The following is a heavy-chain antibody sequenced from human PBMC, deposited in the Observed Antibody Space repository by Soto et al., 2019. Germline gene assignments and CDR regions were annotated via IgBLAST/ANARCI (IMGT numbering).Heavy chain of an antibody. V-gene: IGHV3-30*18. CDR2: ISHDGSEK. CDR1: GFMFSGYG. Sequence: QVQLVESGGGVVQPGDSLRLSCAASGFMFSGYGMHWIRQAPGKGLEWVAVISHDGSEKYYGDSVKGRCTVSRHNSNNTLFLQIDSLRAEGTAVYYCAKLVGGVKAIGAPGDWLDPWGQGTLVTVSS. D-gene: IGHD3-3*01. CDR3: AKLVGGVKAIGAPGDWLDP. J-gene: IGHJ5*02.